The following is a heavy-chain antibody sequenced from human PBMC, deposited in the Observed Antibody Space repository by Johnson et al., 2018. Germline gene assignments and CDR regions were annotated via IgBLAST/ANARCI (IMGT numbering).Heavy chain of an antibody. CDR3: EKAGTTRIDYYYYVMDV. Sequence: VQLVQSGGGLIQPGGSLRLSCAASGFTFSNYAMSWVRQAPGKGLEWVSGISGSGGSKYYADSVKGRFPISRDNSKNTLYVQVNSRRAGDTAVYYCEKAGTTRIDYYYYVMDVWGQGTTVTGSS. J-gene: IGHJ6*02. CDR2: ISGSGGSK. D-gene: IGHD4-11*01. CDR1: GFTFSNYA. V-gene: IGHV3-23*04.